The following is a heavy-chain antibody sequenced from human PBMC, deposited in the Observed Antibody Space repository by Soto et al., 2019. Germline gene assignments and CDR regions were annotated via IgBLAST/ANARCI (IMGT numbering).Heavy chain of an antibody. D-gene: IGHD6-6*01. CDR2: IFHTGTT. Sequence: SETLSLTCTVSGDSIISIYHWAWLRQPPGRSLEWIASIFHTGTTYYTPSLKSRVTISVDTSKNQFSLNLTSLTAADSAVYYCARAPKVSGSGQTRPDFWGQGSLVTVSS. CDR1: GDSIISIYH. J-gene: IGHJ4*02. V-gene: IGHV4-38-2*02. CDR3: ARAPKVSGSGQTRPDF.